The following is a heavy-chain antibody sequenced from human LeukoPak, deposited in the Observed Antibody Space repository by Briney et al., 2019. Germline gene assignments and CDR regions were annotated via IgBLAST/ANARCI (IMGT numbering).Heavy chain of an antibody. CDR1: GDSISSYY. V-gene: IGHV4-4*07. CDR3: AAFLSGTYWYFDY. Sequence: PSETLSLTCTVSGDSISSYYWSWIWQPAEKGLEWIGHIYTSGSTNYYTSGSTDYNPSLKSRVTISLDRSKNQFSLKLSSVTAADTAVYYCAAFLSGTYWYFDYWGQGALVTVSS. J-gene: IGHJ4*02. D-gene: IGHD1-26*01. CDR2: IYTSGST.